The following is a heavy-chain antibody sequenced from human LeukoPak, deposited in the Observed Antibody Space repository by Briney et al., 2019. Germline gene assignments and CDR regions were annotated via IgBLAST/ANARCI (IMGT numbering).Heavy chain of an antibody. V-gene: IGHV1-69*13. J-gene: IGHJ4*02. D-gene: IGHD5-12*01. CDR3: ASDRIVATTANYFDY. CDR2: IIPIFGTA. CDR1: GGTFSSYA. Sequence: ASVKVSCKASGGTFSSYAISWVRQAPGQGLEWMGGIIPIFGTASYAQKFQGRVTITADESTSTAYMELSSLRSEDTAVYYCASDRIVATTANYFDYWGQGTLVTVSS.